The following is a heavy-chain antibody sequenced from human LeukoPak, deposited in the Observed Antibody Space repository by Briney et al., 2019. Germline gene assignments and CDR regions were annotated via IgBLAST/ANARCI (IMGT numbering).Heavy chain of an antibody. CDR2: ISTSSSVI. CDR3: ARDSGSDYKNCHYYFMDV. Sequence: GGSLRLSCTASGFALSSYNMNWVRQAPGKGLEWLSYISTSSSVIYQADSVKGRFSISRDNAKNSLYLQMNSLRDEDSAVYYCARDSGSDYKNCHYYFMDVWGKGTRVTVSS. CDR1: GFALSSYN. V-gene: IGHV3-48*02. D-gene: IGHD4-17*01. J-gene: IGHJ6*03.